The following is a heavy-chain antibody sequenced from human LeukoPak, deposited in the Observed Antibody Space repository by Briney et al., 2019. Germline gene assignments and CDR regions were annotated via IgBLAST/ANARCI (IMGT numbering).Heavy chain of an antibody. V-gene: IGHV7-4-1*02. Sequence: ASVKVSCKASGYTFTSYAMNWVRQAPGQGLEWMGWINTNTGNPTYAQGFTGRFVFSLDTSVSTAYLQISSLKAEDTAVYYCARPLGGPSARSNNSSTSYNMAVGAKGTTATVP. J-gene: IGHJ6*03. CDR3: ARPLGGPSARSNNSSTSYNMAV. D-gene: IGHD3-10*01. CDR2: INTNTGNP. CDR1: GYTFTSYA.